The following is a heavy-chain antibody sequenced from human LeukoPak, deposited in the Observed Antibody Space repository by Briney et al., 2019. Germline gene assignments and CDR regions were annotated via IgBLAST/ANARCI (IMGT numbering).Heavy chain of an antibody. CDR1: GFTFSSYG. Sequence: PGRSLRLSCAASGFTFSSYGMHWVRQAPGKGLEWVAVISYDGSIKYYADSVKGRFTISRDNSKNTLYLQMNSLRAEDTAVYYRAKCTMVQGGPLDYWGQGTLVTVSS. V-gene: IGHV3-30*18. CDR2: ISYDGSIK. J-gene: IGHJ4*02. CDR3: AKCTMVQGGPLDY. D-gene: IGHD3-10*01.